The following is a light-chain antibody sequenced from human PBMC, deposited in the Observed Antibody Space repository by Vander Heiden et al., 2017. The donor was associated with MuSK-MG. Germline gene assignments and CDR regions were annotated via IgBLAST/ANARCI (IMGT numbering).Light chain of an antibody. CDR3: QKDHSAPLT. CDR2: GAS. J-gene: IGKJ4*01. CDR1: QGIANY. Sequence: DIQMTQSPSSLSASVGDRVTITCRASQGIANYLAWYQQRPGKVPKLLISGASTLQSGVPSRFSGSGSGTDFTLTISRLQPEDVGTYYCQKDHSAPLTFGGGTKVEI. V-gene: IGKV1-27*01.